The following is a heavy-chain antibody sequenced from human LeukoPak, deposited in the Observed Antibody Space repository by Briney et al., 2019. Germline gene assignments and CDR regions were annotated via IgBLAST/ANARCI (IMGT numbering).Heavy chain of an antibody. CDR2: ISYDGSNK. J-gene: IGHJ4*02. CDR3: AKDKDFWSGVLDY. CDR1: GFTFSSYG. D-gene: IGHD3-3*01. Sequence: GGSLRLPCAASGFTFSSYGMHWVRQAPGKGLEWVAVISYDGSNKYYADSVKGRFTISRDNAKNSLYLQMNSLRAEDMALYYCAKDKDFWSGVLDYWGQGTLVTVSS. V-gene: IGHV3-30*18.